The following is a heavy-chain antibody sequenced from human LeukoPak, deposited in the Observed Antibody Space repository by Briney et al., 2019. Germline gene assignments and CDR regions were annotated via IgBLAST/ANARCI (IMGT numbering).Heavy chain of an antibody. CDR1: GFTFSNYW. J-gene: IGHJ6*03. Sequence: GGSLRLSCAASGFTFSNYWMHWVRQAPGKGLVWVSRINSDGSSTSYADSVKGRFTIFRDNAKNTLYLQMNSLRAEDTAVYYCARVSSGSYFGYYYYYMDVGGKGTTVTVSS. D-gene: IGHD1-26*01. V-gene: IGHV3-74*01. CDR2: INSDGSST. CDR3: ARVSSGSYFGYYYYYMDV.